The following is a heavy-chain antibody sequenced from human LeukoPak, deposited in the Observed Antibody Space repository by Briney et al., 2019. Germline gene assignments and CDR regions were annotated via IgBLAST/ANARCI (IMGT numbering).Heavy chain of an antibody. V-gene: IGHV3-30*02. CDR2: IRYDGSNK. CDR3: AKGRDTAMDRVFDY. D-gene: IGHD5-18*01. CDR1: GFTFSSYG. Sequence: GGSLRLSCAASGFTFSSYGMHWVRQAPGKGLEWVAFIRYDGSNKYYADSVKGRFTFSRDNSKNTLYLQMNSLRAEDTAMYYCAKGRDTAMDRVFDYWGQGTLVTVSS. J-gene: IGHJ4*02.